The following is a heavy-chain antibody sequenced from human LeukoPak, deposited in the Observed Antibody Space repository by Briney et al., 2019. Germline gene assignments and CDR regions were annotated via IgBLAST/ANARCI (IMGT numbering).Heavy chain of an antibody. CDR3: ARDDCGDTCYPGGY. Sequence: GASVKVFCKASGYTFTNYVIHWVRQAPGKRPEWMGCINAGNGDTKYSHHFQDRDNITSDTSASTAYMEMSSLTSEDTALYYCARDDCGDTCYPGGYWGQGTLVTVSS. D-gene: IGHD2-21*01. CDR1: GYTFTNYV. CDR2: INAGNGDT. J-gene: IGHJ4*02. V-gene: IGHV1-3*01.